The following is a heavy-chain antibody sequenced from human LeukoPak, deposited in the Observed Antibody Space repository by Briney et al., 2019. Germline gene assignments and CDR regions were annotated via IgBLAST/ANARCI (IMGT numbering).Heavy chain of an antibody. CDR3: TRHPDAFDI. V-gene: IGHV3-73*01. J-gene: IGHJ3*02. Sequence: GGSLRLSWAASGFTFSGSAMHWVRQASGKGLEWVGRIRSKANSYATAYAASVKGRFTISRDDSKNTAYLQMNSLKTEDTAVYYCTRHPDAFDIWGQGTMVTVSS. CDR1: GFTFSGSA. CDR2: IRSKANSYAT.